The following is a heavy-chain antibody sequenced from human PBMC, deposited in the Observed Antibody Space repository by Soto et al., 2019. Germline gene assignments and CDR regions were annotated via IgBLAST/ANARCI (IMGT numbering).Heavy chain of an antibody. CDR2: TYYRSKWYY. CDR3: ARGEQYSGRIFDY. D-gene: IGHD1-26*01. Sequence: SQTLSLTCAITGDSVSSNSAGWSWVRQSPSRGLEWLGRTYYRSKWYYEYAVSVRGRIIINPDTSKNQYSLQLNSATPEDTAVYFCARGEQYSGRIFDYWGQGTLVTVSS. V-gene: IGHV6-1*01. J-gene: IGHJ4*01. CDR1: GDSVSSNSAG.